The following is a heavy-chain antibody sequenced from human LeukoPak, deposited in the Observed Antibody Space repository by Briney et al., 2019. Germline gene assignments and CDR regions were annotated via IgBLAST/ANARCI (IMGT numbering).Heavy chain of an antibody. Sequence: PGGSLRLSCAASGFTFSSYWMSWVRQAPGKGLEWVANIKQDGSEKYYVDSVKGRFTISRDNAKNSLYLQMNSLRAEDTAVYYCARVDSSSWYKYYFDYWGQGTLVTVSS. V-gene: IGHV3-7*01. D-gene: IGHD6-13*01. CDR2: IKQDGSEK. CDR1: GFTFSSYW. CDR3: ARVDSSSWYKYYFDY. J-gene: IGHJ4*02.